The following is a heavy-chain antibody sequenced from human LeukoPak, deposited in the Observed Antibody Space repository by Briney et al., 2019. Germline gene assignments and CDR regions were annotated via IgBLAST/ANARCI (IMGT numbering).Heavy chain of an antibody. V-gene: IGHV4-30-2*01. J-gene: IGHJ4*02. D-gene: IGHD3-10*01. CDR3: ARYYYGSGSYYPFDY. CDR2: IYHSGST. Sequence: SETLSLTCAVSGGSISSGGYSWSWIRQPPGKGLEWIGYIYHSGSTYYNPSLKSRVTISVDTSKNQFSLKLSSVTAADTAVYYCARYYYGSGSYYPFDYWGQGTLVTVSS. CDR1: GGSISSGGYS.